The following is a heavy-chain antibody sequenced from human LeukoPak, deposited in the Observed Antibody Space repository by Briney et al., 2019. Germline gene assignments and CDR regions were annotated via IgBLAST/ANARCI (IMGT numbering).Heavy chain of an antibody. V-gene: IGHV1-2*06. CDR1: GYTFTNYH. J-gene: IGHJ3*02. CDR3: ARDRGVPGPGNALDI. Sequence: ASVKVSCKASGYTFTNYHMHWVRQAHGQGLEWLGLVRPKSGDSDFVQKFRGRVTVTADVSTTTIHMELSNLGSDDTAVYYCARDRGVPGPGNALDIWGQGTMVTVSS. CDR2: VRPKSGDS. D-gene: IGHD2-8*01.